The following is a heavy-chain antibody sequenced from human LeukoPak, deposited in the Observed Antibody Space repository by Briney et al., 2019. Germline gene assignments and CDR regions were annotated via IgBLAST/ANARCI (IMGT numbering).Heavy chain of an antibody. CDR3: ARRGWDYGDYVDAFDI. V-gene: IGHV4-59*01. CDR2: IYYSGST. J-gene: IGHJ3*02. D-gene: IGHD4-17*01. Sequence: PSETLSLTCTVSGGSISSYYWGWIRQPPGEGLEWIGYIYYSGSTNYNPSPKSRVTISVDTSKNQFSLKLSSVTAADTAVYYCARRGWDYGDYVDAFDIWGQGTMVTVSS. CDR1: GGSISSYY.